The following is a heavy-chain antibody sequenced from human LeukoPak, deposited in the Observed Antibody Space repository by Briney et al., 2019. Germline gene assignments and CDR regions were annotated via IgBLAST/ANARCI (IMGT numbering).Heavy chain of an antibody. CDR3: ARDTIAVAAPRFDY. J-gene: IGHJ4*02. V-gene: IGHV4-38-2*02. CDR1: GYSISSGYY. CDR2: IYHNGST. D-gene: IGHD6-19*01. Sequence: SETLSLTCTVSGYSISSGYYWGWIRQPPGKGLEWIGSIYHNGSTYYNPSLKSRVTISVDTSKNQFSLKLSSVTAADTAVYYCARDTIAVAAPRFDYWGQGTLVTVSS.